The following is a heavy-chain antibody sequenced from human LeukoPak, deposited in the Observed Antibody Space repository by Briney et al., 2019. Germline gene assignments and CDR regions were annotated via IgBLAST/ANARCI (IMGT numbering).Heavy chain of an antibody. V-gene: IGHV3-23*01. CDR3: ANAITPEYYYDSSCGLGY. CDR2: ISGSGGST. D-gene: IGHD3-22*01. CDR1: GFTFSSCA. Sequence: PVGSLRLSCAASGFTFSSCAVSWVRQAPGKGLEWVSAISGSGGSTYYADSVKGRFTISRDNSKNTLYLQMNSLRAEDTALYYCANAITPEYYYDSSCGLGYWGQGALVTVSS. J-gene: IGHJ4*02.